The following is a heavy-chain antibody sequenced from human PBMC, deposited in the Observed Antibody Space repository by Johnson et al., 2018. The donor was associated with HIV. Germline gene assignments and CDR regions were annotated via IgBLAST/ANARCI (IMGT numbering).Heavy chain of an antibody. CDR2: IRYDGSNK. J-gene: IGHJ3*01. D-gene: IGHD3-16*01. CDR3: AAGGRTEAVA. Sequence: QVQLVESGGRVVQPGRSLRLSCAASGFTFNSYGMHWVRQAPGKGLEWVAFIRYDGSNKYYADSVKGRFTISRDNAKNSLYLQMNSLRAEDTAVYYCAAGGRTEAVAWGQGTMVTVSS. V-gene: IGHV3-33*03. CDR1: GFTFNSYG.